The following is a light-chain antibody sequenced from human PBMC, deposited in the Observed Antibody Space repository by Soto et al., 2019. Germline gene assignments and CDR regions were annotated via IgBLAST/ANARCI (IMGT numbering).Light chain of an antibody. V-gene: IGKV3-20*01. Sequence: EIVLTQSPGTLSLSSGERATLSCRASQSVSSSYLAWYQQRPGQAPRLLMYGASSRATGIPDRLSGSGSGTDFTLTISRLEPEDFAVYYCQQYGSSPWTFGQGTKVDIK. CDR2: GAS. J-gene: IGKJ1*01. CDR1: QSVSSSY. CDR3: QQYGSSPWT.